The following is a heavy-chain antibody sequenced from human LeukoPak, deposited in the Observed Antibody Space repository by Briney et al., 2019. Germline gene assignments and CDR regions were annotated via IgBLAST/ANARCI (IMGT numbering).Heavy chain of an antibody. CDR2: IGTAGDT. J-gene: IGHJ3*02. CDR3: ARGSSSSNAFDI. V-gene: IGHV3-13*01. CDR1: GFTFSSYD. Sequence: GGSLRLSCAASGFTFSSYDMHWVRQATGKGLEWVSAIGTAGDTYYPGSVKGRFTISRENAKNSLYLQMNSLRAGDTAVYYCARGSSSSNAFDIWGQGTIVTVSS. D-gene: IGHD6-6*01.